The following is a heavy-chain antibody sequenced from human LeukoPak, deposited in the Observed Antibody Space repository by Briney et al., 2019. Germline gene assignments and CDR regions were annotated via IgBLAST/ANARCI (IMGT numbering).Heavy chain of an antibody. D-gene: IGHD6-13*01. CDR1: GFTFSSYA. CDR3: ARYLAAADDY. CDR2: ISSNGGST. V-gene: IGHV3-64*01. Sequence: GGSLRLSCAASGFTFSSYAMHWVRQAPGRGLEYVSAISSNGGSTYYANSVKGRFTISRDNSKNTLYLQMNSLRAEDTAVYYCARYLAAADDYWGQGTLVTVSS. J-gene: IGHJ4*02.